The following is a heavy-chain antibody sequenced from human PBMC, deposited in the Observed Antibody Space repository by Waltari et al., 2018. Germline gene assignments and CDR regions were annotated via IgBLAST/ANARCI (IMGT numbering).Heavy chain of an antibody. D-gene: IGHD6-19*01. Sequence: QVQLQQWGAGLLRPSETLSLPCAVYGVSLRDYYWTWVRPPLGKGLGWIGENNLAESTSYNPALEGRGSRVLDKSKNQFSLQLLSVTAADTALYYCVTGPRDKWVGRYSGEFFHHWGPGTLVTVSS. CDR1: GVSLRDYY. CDR3: VTGPRDKWVGRYSGEFFHH. V-gene: IGHV4-34*02. CDR2: NNLAEST. J-gene: IGHJ1*01.